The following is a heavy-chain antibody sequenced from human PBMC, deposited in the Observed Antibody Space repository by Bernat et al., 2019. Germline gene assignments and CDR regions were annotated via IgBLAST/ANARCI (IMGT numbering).Heavy chain of an antibody. J-gene: IGHJ4*02. D-gene: IGHD6-19*01. CDR1: GYTFTNYG. V-gene: IGHV1-18*04. CDR3: ARDAPSITVAGGIDY. CDR2: ISLYNGDT. Sequence: QVQLVQSGAEVKKPGASVKVSCKASGYTFTNYGISWVRQAPGQGLEWMGWISLYNGDTKYAQNLQGRATMTTETSTSTAYMELRSLRSDDTAVYYCARDAPSITVAGGIDYWGQGTLVTVSS.